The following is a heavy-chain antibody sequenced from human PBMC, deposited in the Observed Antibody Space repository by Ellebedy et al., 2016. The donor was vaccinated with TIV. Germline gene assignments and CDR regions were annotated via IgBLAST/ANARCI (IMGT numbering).Heavy chain of an antibody. CDR1: GGSFSGYY. CDR3: ARDRGYCSGGSCYGNWFDP. D-gene: IGHD2-15*01. CDR2: INHSGST. Sequence: SETLSLXCAVYGGSFSGYYWSWIRQPPGKGLEWIGEINHSGSTNYNPSLKSRVTISVDTSKNQFSLKLSSVTAADTAVYYCARDRGYCSGGSCYGNWFDPWGQGTLVTVSS. J-gene: IGHJ5*02. V-gene: IGHV4-34*01.